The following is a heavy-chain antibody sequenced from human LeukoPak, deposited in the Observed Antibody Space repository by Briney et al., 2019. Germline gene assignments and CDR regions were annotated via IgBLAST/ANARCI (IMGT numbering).Heavy chain of an antibody. CDR1: GYSFPTFW. CDR3: ARQYKSETYRLGFDP. D-gene: IGHD3-9*01. V-gene: IGHV5-51*01. J-gene: IGHJ5*02. CDR2: IYPNDSDT. Sequence: GESLKISCKGSGYSFPTFWIAWVRQMPGKGLEWMGIIYPNDSDTRYSPSFQGQVTISPDKSISTAYLQWSSLKASDTAMYYCARQYKSETYRLGFDPWGQGTLVTVSS.